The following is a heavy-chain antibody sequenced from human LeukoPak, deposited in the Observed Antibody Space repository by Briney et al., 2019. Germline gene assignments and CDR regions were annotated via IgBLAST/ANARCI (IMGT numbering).Heavy chain of an antibody. D-gene: IGHD1-14*01. CDR3: ARHNGDLTRFYWYFDL. CDR2: IYYSGST. J-gene: IGHJ2*01. Sequence: PSETLSLTCTVSGGSISSSSYYWGWIRQPPGKGLEWIGSIYYSGSTYYNPSLKSRVTISVDTSKNQFSLKLSSVTAADTAVYYCARHNGDLTRFYWYFDLWGRGTLVTVSS. V-gene: IGHV4-39*01. CDR1: GGSISSSSYY.